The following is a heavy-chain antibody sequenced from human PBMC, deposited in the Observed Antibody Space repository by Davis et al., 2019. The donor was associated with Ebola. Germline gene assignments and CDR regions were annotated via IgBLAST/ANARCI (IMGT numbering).Heavy chain of an antibody. D-gene: IGHD6-6*01. V-gene: IGHV3-11*04. CDR3: VKRTSGSSGWDY. Sequence: GGSLRLSCTASGFTFSDYYMSWIRQAPGKGLEWVSYISSSSSTIYYADSVKGRFTISRDNSKNTLYLQMNSLRVEDTATYYCVKRTSGSSGWDYWGQGTLVTVSS. CDR2: ISSSSSTI. CDR1: GFTFSDYY. J-gene: IGHJ4*02.